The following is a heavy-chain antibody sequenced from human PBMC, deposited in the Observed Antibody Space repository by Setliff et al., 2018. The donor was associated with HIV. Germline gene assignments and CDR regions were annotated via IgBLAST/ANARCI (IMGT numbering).Heavy chain of an antibody. D-gene: IGHD6-13*01. CDR2: IYYSGST. V-gene: IGHV4-59*04. CDR1: GGSINTYY. CDR3: ATYSASWPDY. Sequence: SETLSLTCTVSGGSINTYYWSWIRQPPGQGLEWIGTIYYSGSTYYNPSLKSRVTISVDTSKNQFPLKLSSVTAADTAVYYCATYSASWPDYWGQGTLVTVSS. J-gene: IGHJ4*02.